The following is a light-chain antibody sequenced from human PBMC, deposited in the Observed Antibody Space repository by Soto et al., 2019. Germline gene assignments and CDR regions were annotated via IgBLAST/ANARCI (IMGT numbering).Light chain of an antibody. Sequence: DIQMTQSPPTLSASVGDRVTITCRAIQSISSWLAWYQQRPGKAPNLLIYDVSSFESGVPSRFSGSGSGTEFTLTISSLQPDDFATYYCQQYTNYPWTFGQGTKVDIK. CDR3: QQYTNYPWT. CDR2: DVS. CDR1: QSISSW. V-gene: IGKV1-5*01. J-gene: IGKJ1*01.